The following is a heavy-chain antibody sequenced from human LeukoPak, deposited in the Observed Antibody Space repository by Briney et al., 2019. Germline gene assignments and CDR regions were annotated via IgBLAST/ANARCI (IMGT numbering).Heavy chain of an antibody. CDR3: ARNGPAPINRYFDL. CDR2: IGWDAGYT. J-gene: IGHJ2*01. CDR1: GFTFDDFL. V-gene: IGHV3-43*01. D-gene: IGHD2-2*02. Sequence: GGSLRLSCAASGFTFDDFLMLWVRQAPGKGLEWVSPIGWDAGYTHYADSVKGRFTISRYNRKSSLYLQMNSLGTEDSALYYCARNGPAPINRYFDLWGRGTLVTVSS.